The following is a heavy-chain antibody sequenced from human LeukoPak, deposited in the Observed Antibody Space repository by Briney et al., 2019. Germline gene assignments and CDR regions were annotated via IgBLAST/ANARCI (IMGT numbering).Heavy chain of an antibody. CDR2: IYYSGST. CDR1: GGSISSYY. V-gene: IGHV4-59*12. D-gene: IGHD3-10*01. Sequence: SETLSLPCTVSGGSISSYYWSWIRQPPGKGLEWIGYIYYSGSTYYNPSLKSRVTMSVDTSKNQFSLKVTSVTAADTAVYYCARDSGTTGEVKFDPWGQGTLVTVSS. J-gene: IGHJ5*02. CDR3: ARDSGTTGEVKFDP.